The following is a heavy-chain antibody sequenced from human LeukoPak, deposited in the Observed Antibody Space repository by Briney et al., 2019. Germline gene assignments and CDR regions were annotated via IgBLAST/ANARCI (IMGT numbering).Heavy chain of an antibody. CDR3: FASSANGP. V-gene: IGHV3-73*01. Sequence: GGSLRLSCAASGFTFSGSAMHWIRQASGKGREWVGRIRSKANSYATAYAASVKGRFTIARDDSKNTAYLQMNSRKTEDTAVYYCFASSANGPWGQGTLVTVSS. J-gene: IGHJ4*02. CDR1: GFTFSGSA. CDR2: IRSKANSYAT. D-gene: IGHD2-8*01.